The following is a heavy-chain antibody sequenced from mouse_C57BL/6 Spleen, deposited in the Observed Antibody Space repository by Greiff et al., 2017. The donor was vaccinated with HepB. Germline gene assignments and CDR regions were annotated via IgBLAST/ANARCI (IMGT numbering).Heavy chain of an antibody. CDR1: GFTFSDFY. CDR2: SRNKANDYTT. Sequence: EVQVVESGGGLVQSGRSLRLSCATSGFTFSDFYMEWVRQAPGKGLEWIAASRNKANDYTTEYSASVKGRFIVSRDTSQSILYLQMNALRAEDTANYYCARDGGVYYETMDYWGQGTSVTVSS. CDR3: ARDGGVYYETMDY. J-gene: IGHJ4*01. V-gene: IGHV7-1*01. D-gene: IGHD2-4*01.